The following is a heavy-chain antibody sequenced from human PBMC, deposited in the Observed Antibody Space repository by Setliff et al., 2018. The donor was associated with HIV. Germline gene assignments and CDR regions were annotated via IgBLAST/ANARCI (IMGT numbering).Heavy chain of an antibody. J-gene: IGHJ4*02. CDR3: ARESPSSSWFYFDF. V-gene: IGHV4-34*01. D-gene: IGHD6-13*01. CDR2: INHRGST. Sequence: LSLTCAVYGGSFSDYYWTWIRQSPGKGLEWIGEINHRGSTNYNPSLKSRVTVSVDTSKNQFSLKLGSVTAADTAVYYCARESPSSSWFYFDFWGQGTLVTVLL. CDR1: GGSFSDYY.